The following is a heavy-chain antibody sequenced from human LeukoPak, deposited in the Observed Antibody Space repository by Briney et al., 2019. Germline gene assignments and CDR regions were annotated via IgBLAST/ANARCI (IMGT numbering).Heavy chain of an antibody. Sequence: GGSLRLSCTASGFPFSDYSMDWVRQAPGKGLEWISYIGIDSGNTKYADSVRGRFTVSADNAKNSLFLQMNSLRVDDTAVYYCERDHNYAFDNWGQGTLVSVSS. J-gene: IGHJ4*02. V-gene: IGHV3-48*04. D-gene: IGHD1-1*01. CDR2: IGIDSGNT. CDR3: ERDHNYAFDN. CDR1: GFPFSDYS.